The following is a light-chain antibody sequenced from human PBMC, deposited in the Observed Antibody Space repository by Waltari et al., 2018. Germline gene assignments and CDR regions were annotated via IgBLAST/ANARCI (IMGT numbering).Light chain of an antibody. J-gene: IGKJ2*01. CDR1: QSISIW. Sequence: DIQMTQSPSTLSASVGDRVSITCRASQSISIWLAWYLQKSGRAPKLLISKSSSLEYGVPSRFSGSGSGTEFTLTITNLQPDDFATYYCQHYNNYPVAFGPGTKLEIK. V-gene: IGKV1-5*03. CDR2: KSS. CDR3: QHYNNYPVA.